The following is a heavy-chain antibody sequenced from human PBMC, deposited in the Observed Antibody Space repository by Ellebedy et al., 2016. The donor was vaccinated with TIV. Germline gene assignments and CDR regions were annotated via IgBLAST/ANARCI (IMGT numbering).Heavy chain of an antibody. Sequence: GESLKISCAASGFTFSDYYMSWIRQAPGKGLELVSYISSSGSTIYYADSVKGRFTISRDNAKNSLYLQMNSLRAEDTAVYYCARDGYYYDSSWGQGTLVTVSS. J-gene: IGHJ4*02. CDR1: GFTFSDYY. CDR3: ARDGYYYDSS. CDR2: ISSSGSTI. D-gene: IGHD3-22*01. V-gene: IGHV3-11*01.